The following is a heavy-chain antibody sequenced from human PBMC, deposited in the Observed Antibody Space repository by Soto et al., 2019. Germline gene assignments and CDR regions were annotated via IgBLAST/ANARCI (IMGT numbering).Heavy chain of an antibody. Sequence: EVRLVESGGGLVKPGGSLRLSCAASGFTFSAFSMNWVRQAPGKGLEWLSSINEDSTYIYYGDSLRGRSTISRDSSTNTLYLQMDNVRAEDTAVYYCARDPGVNWAWGKGTTVTVSS. CDR2: INEDSTYI. V-gene: IGHV3-21*02. CDR3: ARDPGVNWA. D-gene: IGHD2-8*01. CDR1: GFTFSAFS. J-gene: IGHJ6*04.